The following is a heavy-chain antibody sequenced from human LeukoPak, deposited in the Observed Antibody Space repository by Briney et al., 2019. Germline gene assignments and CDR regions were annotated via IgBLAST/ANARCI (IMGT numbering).Heavy chain of an antibody. Sequence: GGSLRLSCAASGFTFSSYGMHWVRQALGKGLEWVAVISYDGSNKYYADSVKGRLTISRDNSKNTLYLQMNSLRAEDTAVYYCAKDFSAARSSFYWGQGTLVTVSS. CDR2: ISYDGSNK. CDR3: AKDFSAARSSFY. V-gene: IGHV3-30*18. J-gene: IGHJ4*02. D-gene: IGHD2-2*01. CDR1: GFTFSSYG.